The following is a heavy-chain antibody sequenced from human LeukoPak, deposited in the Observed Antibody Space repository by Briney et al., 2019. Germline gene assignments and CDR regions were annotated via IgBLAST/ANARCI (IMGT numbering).Heavy chain of an antibody. V-gene: IGHV3-11*04. CDR2: ISSSGSTI. CDR1: GFTFSDYY. J-gene: IGHJ6*03. Sequence: GGSLRLSCAVSGFTFSDYYMSWIRQAPGKGLEWVSYISSSGSTIYYADSVKGRFTISRDNAKNSLYLQMNSLRAEDTPVYYCAKGAQIDKKYYYYMDVWGKGTTVTVSS. CDR3: AKGAQIDKKYYYYMDV.